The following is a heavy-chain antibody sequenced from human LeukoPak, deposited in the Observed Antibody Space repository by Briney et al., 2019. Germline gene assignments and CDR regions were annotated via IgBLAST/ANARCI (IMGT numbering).Heavy chain of an antibody. D-gene: IGHD6-13*01. CDR2: IYYSGST. CDR1: GGSISSSSYY. J-gene: IGHJ5*02. Sequence: PSETLSLTCTVSGGSISSSSYYWGWIRQPPGKGLEWIGSIYYSGSTYYNPSLKSRVTISVDTSKNQFSLKLSSVTAADTAVYYCARDPKTLTPGYSSSWPYNWFDPWGQGTLVTVSS. V-gene: IGHV4-39*07. CDR3: ARDPKTLTPGYSSSWPYNWFDP.